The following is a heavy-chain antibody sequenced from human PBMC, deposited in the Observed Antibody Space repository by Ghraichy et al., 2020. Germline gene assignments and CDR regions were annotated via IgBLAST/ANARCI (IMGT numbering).Heavy chain of an antibody. V-gene: IGHV3-23*01. D-gene: IGHD3-10*01. CDR2: ISGSGGST. Sequence: GGSLTLSCAASGFTFSSYAMSWVRQAPGKGLEWVSAISGSGGSTYYADSVKGRFTISRDNSKNTLYLQMNSLRAEDTAVYYCAKAEKDRRYRALLLLWFGVPLGYWGQGTLVTVSS. CDR1: GFTFSSYA. CDR3: AKAEKDRRYRALLLLWFGVPLGY. J-gene: IGHJ4*02.